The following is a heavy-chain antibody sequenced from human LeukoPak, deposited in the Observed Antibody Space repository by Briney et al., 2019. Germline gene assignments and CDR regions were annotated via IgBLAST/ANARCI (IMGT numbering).Heavy chain of an antibody. CDR2: IIPIFGTA. Sequence: SVKVSCKASGGTFSSYAISWVRQAPGQGLEWMGGIIPIFGTANYAQKFQGRVTITADESTSTAYMELSSLRSEDTAVYYCARKTTIFGVVITDYWGQGALVTVSS. J-gene: IGHJ4*02. V-gene: IGHV1-69*13. CDR3: ARKTTIFGVVITDY. CDR1: GGTFSSYA. D-gene: IGHD3-3*01.